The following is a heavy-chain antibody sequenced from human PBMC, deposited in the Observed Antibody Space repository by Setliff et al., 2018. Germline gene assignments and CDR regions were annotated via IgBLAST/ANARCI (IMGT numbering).Heavy chain of an antibody. CDR3: ARTPRGGNSAFDH. J-gene: IGHJ3*01. Sequence: SETLSLTCAVFGASISSNNWWSWVRQPPGMQLEWIGEIYHTENTNYNASLRSRVAISIDKSKSQYSLKLTSVTAADTAVYYCARTPRGGNSAFDHWGQGTMVTVSS. CDR1: GASISSNNW. D-gene: IGHD2-21*02. CDR2: IYHTENT. V-gene: IGHV4-4*02.